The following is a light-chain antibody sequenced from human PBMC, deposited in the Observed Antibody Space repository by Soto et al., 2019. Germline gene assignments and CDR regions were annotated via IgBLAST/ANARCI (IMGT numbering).Light chain of an antibody. J-gene: IGLJ1*01. V-gene: IGLV2-14*01. CDR1: SSDVGGYNY. Sequence: QFALTQPASVSGSPGQSITISCTGTSSDVGGYNYVSWYQQHPSKAPKLMIYDVSNRPSGVSNRFSGSKSGNTASLTISGLQAEDEADYYCSSYTSSSTLGVFGTGTKVTVL. CDR2: DVS. CDR3: SSYTSSSTLGV.